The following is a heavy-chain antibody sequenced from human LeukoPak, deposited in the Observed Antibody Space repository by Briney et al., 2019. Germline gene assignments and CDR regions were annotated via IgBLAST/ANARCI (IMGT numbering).Heavy chain of an antibody. J-gene: IGHJ4*02. D-gene: IGHD3-22*01. CDR2: IYYSGST. CDR3: ARGTGSDYYDSSGYSPFDY. V-gene: IGHV4-39*07. Sequence: SETLSLTCTVSGGSISSSSYYWGWIRQPPGKGLEWIGSIYYSGSTYYNPSLKSRVTISVDTSKSQFSLKLSSVTAADTAVYYCARGTGSDYYDSSGYSPFDYWGQGTLVTVSS. CDR1: GGSISSSSYY.